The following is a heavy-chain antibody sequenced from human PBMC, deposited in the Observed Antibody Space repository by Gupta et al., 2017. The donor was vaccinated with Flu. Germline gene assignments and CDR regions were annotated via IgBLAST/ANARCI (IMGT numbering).Heavy chain of an antibody. V-gene: IGHV3-23*01. Sequence: LSCVGSGSSFSTYGMSCIRQAPGKGLEWVSIISGNADTTHYADSVKGRFTISRDNSKNTVYLQMNSLRAEDTAVYYCAKDQFMAYCESSCDSFDVWGQGTMVTVSS. CDR2: ISGNADTT. D-gene: IGHD3-22*01. J-gene: IGHJ3*01. CDR1: GSSFSTYG. CDR3: AKDQFMAYCESSCDSFDV.